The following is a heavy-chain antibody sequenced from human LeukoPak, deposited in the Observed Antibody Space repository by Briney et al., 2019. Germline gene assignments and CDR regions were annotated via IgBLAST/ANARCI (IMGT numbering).Heavy chain of an antibody. CDR1: GFTFSSYG. J-gene: IGHJ4*02. D-gene: IGHD6-13*01. CDR3: ARATAGFDY. Sequence: PGRSLRLSCAASGFTFSSYGMHWVRQAPGKGLEWVAVIWYDGSNKYYADSVKGRFTISRDNSKNTLYLQMNSLRAEDTAVYYRARATAGFDYWGQGTLVTVSS. V-gene: IGHV3-33*01. CDR2: IWYDGSNK.